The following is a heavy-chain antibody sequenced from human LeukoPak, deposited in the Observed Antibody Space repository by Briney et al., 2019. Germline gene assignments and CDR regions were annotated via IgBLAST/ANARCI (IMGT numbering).Heavy chain of an antibody. CDR1: GFTFSSYW. D-gene: IGHD1-26*01. CDR3: ARDFQGGATDY. V-gene: IGHV3-7*01. Sequence: GGALRLSCAAPGFTFSSYWMRWGRQAPGEGVEWVANIKQDGSEKYYVDSVKGRFTISRDNAKNSLYLQMNSLRAEDTAVYYCARDFQGGATDYWGQGTLVTVSS. CDR2: IKQDGSEK. J-gene: IGHJ4*02.